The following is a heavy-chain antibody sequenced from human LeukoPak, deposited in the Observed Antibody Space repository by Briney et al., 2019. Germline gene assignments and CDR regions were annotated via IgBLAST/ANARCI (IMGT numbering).Heavy chain of an antibody. CDR3: ARETDYYDSSGYYPLWGY. J-gene: IGHJ4*02. Sequence: SVKVSCKASGGTFSSYAISWVRQAPGQGLEWMGGIIPIFGTANYAQKFQGRVTITADESTSTAYMELSSLRSEDTAVYYCARETDYYDSSGYYPLWGYWGQGTLVTVSS. D-gene: IGHD3-22*01. CDR2: IIPIFGTA. V-gene: IGHV1-69*13. CDR1: GGTFSSYA.